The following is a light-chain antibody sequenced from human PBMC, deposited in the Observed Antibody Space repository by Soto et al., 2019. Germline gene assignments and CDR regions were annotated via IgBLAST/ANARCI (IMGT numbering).Light chain of an antibody. V-gene: IGLV2-14*01. Sequence: SALTQPASVSGSPGQSITISCTGTSSDVGGYNYVSWYQQHPGKAPKLMIYGVTNRPSGFSNRFSGSKSGNTASLTISGLQAEDEADYYCSSYTSSSTRVFGTGTKVTVL. CDR2: GVT. CDR3: SSYTSSSTRV. J-gene: IGLJ1*01. CDR1: SSDVGGYNY.